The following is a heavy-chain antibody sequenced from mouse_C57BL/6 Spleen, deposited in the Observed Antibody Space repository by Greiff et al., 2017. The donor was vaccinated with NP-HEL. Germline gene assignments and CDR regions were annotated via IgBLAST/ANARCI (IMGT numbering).Heavy chain of an antibody. CDR3: ARGTTVPMDY. CDR1: GYAFSSSW. D-gene: IGHD1-1*01. Sequence: VQLQQSGPELVKPGASVKISCKASGYAFSSSWMNWVKQRPGKGLEWIGRIYPGDGDTNYNGKFKGKATLTADKSSSTAYMQLSSLTSEDSAVYFCARGTTVPMDYWGQGTSVTVSS. V-gene: IGHV1-82*01. J-gene: IGHJ4*01. CDR2: IYPGDGDT.